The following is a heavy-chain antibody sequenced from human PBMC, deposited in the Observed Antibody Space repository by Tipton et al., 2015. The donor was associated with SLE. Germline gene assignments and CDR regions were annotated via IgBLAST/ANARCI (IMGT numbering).Heavy chain of an antibody. Sequence: TLSLTCTVSGGSINNSSYYWGWIRQPPGKGLEWIGSIYYSGSTYYNPSLKSRVTISVDTSKNQFSLRLSSVTAADTAVYFCARLAVTTTTLFDYWGQGTLVTVSS. V-gene: IGHV4-39*01. CDR3: ARLAVTTTTLFDY. CDR2: IYYSGST. CDR1: GGSINNSSYY. J-gene: IGHJ4*02. D-gene: IGHD4-17*01.